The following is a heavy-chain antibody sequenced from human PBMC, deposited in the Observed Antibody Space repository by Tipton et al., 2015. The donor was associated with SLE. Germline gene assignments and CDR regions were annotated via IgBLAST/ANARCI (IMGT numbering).Heavy chain of an antibody. D-gene: IGHD5-24*01. Sequence: SLRLSCAASGFTFSSYAMHWVRQAPGKGLEWVAVISYDGSNKYYADSVKGRFTISRDNAKNSLYLQMNSLRAEDTAVYYCARPQMTTMPGYYYGMDVWGQGTTVTVSS. J-gene: IGHJ6*02. CDR1: GFTFSSYA. V-gene: IGHV3-30-3*01. CDR2: ISYDGSNK. CDR3: ARPQMTTMPGYYYGMDV.